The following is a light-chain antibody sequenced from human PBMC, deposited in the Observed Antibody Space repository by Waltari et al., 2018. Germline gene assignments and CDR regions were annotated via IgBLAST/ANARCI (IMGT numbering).Light chain of an antibody. V-gene: IGLV1-47*01. Sequence: SVLTQPPSASGTPGQTVTIPCSGSSSNIGGNFVYCYQHLPGMAPQLRIYKNNHPPPGGPDRFSGSKSGTSASLAISGLRSDDEAEYYCAAWDDNLTGPLFGGGTKVTVL. CDR3: AAWDDNLTGPL. CDR2: KNN. J-gene: IGLJ3*02. CDR1: SSNIGGNF.